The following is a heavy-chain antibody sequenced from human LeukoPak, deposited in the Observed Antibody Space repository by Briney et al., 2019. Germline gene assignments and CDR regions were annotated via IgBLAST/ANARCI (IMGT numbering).Heavy chain of an antibody. D-gene: IGHD1-20*01. V-gene: IGHV4-59*01. Sequence: PSETLSLTCTVSGGSISSYYWSWIRQPLGKGLEWIGYIYYSGSTNYNPSLKSRVTISVDTSKNQFSLKLSSVTAADTAVYYCARGPAYNWNEYYFDYWGQGTLVTVSS. J-gene: IGHJ4*02. CDR1: GGSISSYY. CDR3: ARGPAYNWNEYYFDY. CDR2: IYYSGST.